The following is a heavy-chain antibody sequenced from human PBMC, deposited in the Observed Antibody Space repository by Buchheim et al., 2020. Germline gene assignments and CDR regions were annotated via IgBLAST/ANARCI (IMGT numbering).Heavy chain of an antibody. Sequence: QVQLVESGGGVVQPGRSLRLSCAASGFTFSSYGMHWVRQAPGKGLEWVAVISYDGSNKYYADSVKGRFTISRDNSKNTLYLQMNSLRAEDTAVYYCAKAQGDGYNVDYWGQGTL. CDR1: GFTFSSYG. CDR3: AKAQGDGYNVDY. CDR2: ISYDGSNK. J-gene: IGHJ4*02. V-gene: IGHV3-30*18. D-gene: IGHD5-24*01.